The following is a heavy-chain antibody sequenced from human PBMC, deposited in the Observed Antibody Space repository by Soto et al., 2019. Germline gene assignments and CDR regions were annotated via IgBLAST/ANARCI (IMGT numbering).Heavy chain of an antibody. CDR2: ISGSGGGP. D-gene: IGHD2-2*01. J-gene: IGHJ4*02. CDR3: AKARCSSATCYVPDY. CDR1: GFIFSSYT. Sequence: EVQLLQSGGGLVQPGESLRLSCAASGFIFSSYTMSWVRQAPGKGLEWVSVISGSGGGPYHADSVQGRFTISRDNPKNTLYLQMNSLRAEDTAIYYCAKARCSSATCYVPDYWGQGTLVTVSS. V-gene: IGHV3-23*01.